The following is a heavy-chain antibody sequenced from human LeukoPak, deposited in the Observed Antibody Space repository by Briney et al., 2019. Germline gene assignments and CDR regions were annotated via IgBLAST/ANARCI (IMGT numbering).Heavy chain of an antibody. CDR3: ARGLWFGDENPPYFDY. D-gene: IGHD3-10*01. Sequence: SETLSLTCSVSGGSISSSGDHWGWIRQPPGKGLEWIGNIYYSGTTYYNPSLKSRVTISVDTSRNQFSLKLSSVTAADTAVYYCARGLWFGDENPPYFDYWGQGILVTVSS. CDR2: IYYSGTT. V-gene: IGHV4-39*07. J-gene: IGHJ4*02. CDR1: GGSISSSGDH.